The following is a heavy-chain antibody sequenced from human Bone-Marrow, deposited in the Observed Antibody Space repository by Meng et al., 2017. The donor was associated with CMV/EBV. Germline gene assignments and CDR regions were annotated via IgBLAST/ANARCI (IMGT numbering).Heavy chain of an antibody. CDR1: GFTFDSYV. D-gene: IGHD2-21*02. CDR2: IGRGGGST. Sequence: GESLKISCAASGFTFDSYVMNWVRQAPGKGLEWVSGIGRGGGSTYYADSVKGRFTISRDNSKNTLFLQMNSLTAEDTAVYYCAKVTAPGDYYYFYGMDVWGQGTTVTFYS. CDR3: AKVTAPGDYYYFYGMDV. V-gene: IGHV3-23*01. J-gene: IGHJ6*02.